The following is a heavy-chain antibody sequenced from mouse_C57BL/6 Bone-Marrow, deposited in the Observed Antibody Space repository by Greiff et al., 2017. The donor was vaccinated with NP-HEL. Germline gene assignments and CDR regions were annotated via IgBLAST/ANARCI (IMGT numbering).Heavy chain of an antibody. CDR2: ITHSGET. J-gene: IGHJ2*01. Sequence: VQLQESGPGLVKPSQSLFLTCSITGFPFTSGYYCFWIRQSPGKLQEWMGYITHSGETFYNPSLPSPISITSETSKNQFFLQLYSMTTEDTAMYYCAGDRSGYGDFDYWGQGTTLTVSS. D-gene: IGHD3-2*02. CDR3: AGDRSGYGDFDY. CDR1: GFPFTSGYY. V-gene: IGHV12-3*01.